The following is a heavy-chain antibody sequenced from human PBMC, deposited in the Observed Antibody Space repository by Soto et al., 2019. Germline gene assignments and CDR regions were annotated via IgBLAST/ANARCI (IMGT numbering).Heavy chain of an antibody. CDR3: ARDFDSSGGNYYFYYGMDV. J-gene: IGHJ6*02. CDR1: GFTFSSYG. D-gene: IGHD3-22*01. CDR2: IWYDGSNK. Sequence: HPGGSLRLSCAASGFTFSSYGMHWVRQAPGKGLEWVAVIWYDGSNKYYAESVKGRFTISRDNSKNTLYLQMNSLRAEDTAVYYCARDFDSSGGNYYFYYGMDVWGQGTTVTVSS. V-gene: IGHV3-33*01.